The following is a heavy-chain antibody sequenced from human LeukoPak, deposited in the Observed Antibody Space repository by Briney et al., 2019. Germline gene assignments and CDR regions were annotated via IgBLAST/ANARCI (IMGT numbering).Heavy chain of an antibody. CDR2: IWYDGSNK. V-gene: IGHV3-33*01. CDR1: GCTFSSYG. Sequence: GRSLRLSCAASGCTFSSYGMHWVRQAPGKGLEWVAVIWYDGSNKYYADSVKGRFTISRDNSKNTLYLQMNSLRAEDTAVYYCARDMEYYDSSGYSAHLDYWGQGTLVTVSS. CDR3: ARDMEYYDSSGYSAHLDY. J-gene: IGHJ4*02. D-gene: IGHD3-22*01.